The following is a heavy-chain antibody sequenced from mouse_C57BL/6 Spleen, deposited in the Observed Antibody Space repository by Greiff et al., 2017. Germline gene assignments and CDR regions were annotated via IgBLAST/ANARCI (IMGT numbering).Heavy chain of an antibody. J-gene: IGHJ4*01. V-gene: IGHV1-80*01. CDR3: AREAFRDAMDY. Sequence: QVQLKQSGAELVKPGASVKISCKASGYAFSSYWMNWVKQRPGKGLEWIGQIYPGDGDTNYNGKFKGKATLTADKSSSTAYMQLSSLTSEDSAVYFCAREAFRDAMDYWGQGTSVTVSS. CDR2: IYPGDGDT. CDR1: GYAFSSYW.